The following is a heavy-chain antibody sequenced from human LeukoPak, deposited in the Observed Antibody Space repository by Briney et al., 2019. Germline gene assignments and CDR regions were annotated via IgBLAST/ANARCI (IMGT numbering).Heavy chain of an antibody. D-gene: IGHD3-22*01. CDR1: GYTFTGYY. CDR2: INPNSGGT. J-gene: IGHJ4*02. Sequence: ASVKVSCKASGYTFTGYYMHWVRQAPGQGLEWMGWINPNSGGTNYAQKFQGRVTMTRDTSTSTVYMELSSLRSEDTAVYYCARDVGSGDSSGYPSYYFDYWGQGTLVTVSS. CDR3: ARDVGSGDSSGYPSYYFDY. V-gene: IGHV1-2*02.